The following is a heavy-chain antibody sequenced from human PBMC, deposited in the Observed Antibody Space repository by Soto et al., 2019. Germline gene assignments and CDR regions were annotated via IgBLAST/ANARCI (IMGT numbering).Heavy chain of an antibody. D-gene: IGHD3-3*01. CDR3: ARGQRFSDWFDP. CDR2: IYSSGNT. CDR1: GGTISGYY. Sequence: SETLSLTCSVSGGTISGYYWTWIRQPAGKGLEWIGRIYSSGNTKYNPSLQSRVTMSLDTSNNQFSLRLTSVTAADTAVYYCARGQRFSDWFDPWGQGTLVSVSS. V-gene: IGHV4-4*07. J-gene: IGHJ5*02.